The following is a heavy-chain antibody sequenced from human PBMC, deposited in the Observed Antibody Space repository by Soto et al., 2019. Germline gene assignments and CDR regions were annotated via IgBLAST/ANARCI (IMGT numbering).Heavy chain of an antibody. D-gene: IGHD6-19*01. CDR2: THHSGST. CDR3: ASQGGWYVDY. V-gene: IGHV4-4*02. CDR1: GASISSSYR. J-gene: IGHJ4*02. Sequence: QVQLQESGPGLVKPSETLSLTCDVSGASISSSYRWSWVRQPPGKGLEWIGETHHSGSTKYKPSLKXXAXIXXDKSKNQFSLKLSSVTAADTAVYYCASQGGWYVDYWGQGTLVTVSS.